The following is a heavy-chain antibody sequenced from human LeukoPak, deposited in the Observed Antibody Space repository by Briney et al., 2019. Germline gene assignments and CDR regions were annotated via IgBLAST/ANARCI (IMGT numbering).Heavy chain of an antibody. CDR2: IRQDESER. CDR3: ARLSAYYYGSYFYYYMDV. D-gene: IGHD3-10*01. CDR1: GFTFSSYW. J-gene: IGHJ6*03. V-gene: IGHV3-7*01. Sequence: GGSLRLSCEGSGFTFSSYWMTWVRQLPGKGPEWVANIRQDESERYFADSVKGRFTISRDNAKKSVYLHMSSLRAEDTALYYCARLSAYYYGSYFYYYMDVWGKGTTVTVSS.